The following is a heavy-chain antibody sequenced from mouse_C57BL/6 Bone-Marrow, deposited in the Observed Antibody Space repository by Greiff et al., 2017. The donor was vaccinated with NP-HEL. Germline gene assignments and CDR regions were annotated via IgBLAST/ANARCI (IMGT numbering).Heavy chain of an antibody. D-gene: IGHD1-1*01. J-gene: IGHJ2*01. CDR1: GYTFTSYW. V-gene: IGHV1-64*01. Sequence: VQLQQSGAELVKPGASVKLSCKASGYTFTSYWMHWVKQRPGQGLEWIGMIYPNSGSTNYNEKFKSKATLTVDKSSSTAYMQLSSLTSEDSAVYYCAFITTVVHYWGQGTTLTVSS. CDR3: AFITTVVHY. CDR2: IYPNSGST.